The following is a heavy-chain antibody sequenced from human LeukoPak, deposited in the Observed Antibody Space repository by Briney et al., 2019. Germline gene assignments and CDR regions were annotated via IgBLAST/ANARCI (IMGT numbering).Heavy chain of an antibody. J-gene: IGHJ4*02. CDR1: GFTFSSYG. D-gene: IGHD2-15*01. Sequence: GGSLRLSCAASGFTFSSYGMSWVRQAPGRGLEWVSAISGSGGSTYYADSVKGRFTISRDNAKNSLYLQMNSLRADDTALYYCANLAPYCSGGSCPYWGQGTLVTVSS. V-gene: IGHV3-23*01. CDR3: ANLAPYCSGGSCPY. CDR2: ISGSGGST.